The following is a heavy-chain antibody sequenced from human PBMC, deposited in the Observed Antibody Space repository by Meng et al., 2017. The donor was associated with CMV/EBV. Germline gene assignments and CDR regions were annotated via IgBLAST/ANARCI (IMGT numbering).Heavy chain of an antibody. V-gene: IGHV3-30-3*01. CDR1: GFTFSSYA. CDR2: ISYDGSNK. J-gene: IGHJ6*02. CDR3: ARGTYYDFWSGYCPSCYYYGMDV. Sequence: GESLKISCAASGFTFSSYAMHWVRQAPGKGLEWVAVISYDGSNKYYADSVKGRFTISRDNSKNTLYLQMNSLRAEGTAVYYCARGTYYDFWSGYCPSCYYYGMDVWGQGTTVTVSS. D-gene: IGHD3-3*01.